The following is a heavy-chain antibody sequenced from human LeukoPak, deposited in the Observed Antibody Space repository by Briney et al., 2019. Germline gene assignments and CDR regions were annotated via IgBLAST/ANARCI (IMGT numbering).Heavy chain of an antibody. J-gene: IGHJ3*02. Sequence: GGSLRLSCAASGFTFSNYAMSWVRQAPGKGLEWVSGISARADSTYYADSVKGRVTISRDNPKNTLFLQLDSLRAEDAAVYYCAKTYMWSIDAFHIWGQRTMVTVSS. CDR2: ISARADST. D-gene: IGHD2-8*02. V-gene: IGHV3-23*01. CDR3: AKTYMWSIDAFHI. CDR1: GFTFSNYA.